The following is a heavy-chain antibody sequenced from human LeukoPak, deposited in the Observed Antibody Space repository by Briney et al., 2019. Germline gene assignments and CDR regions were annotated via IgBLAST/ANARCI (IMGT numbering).Heavy chain of an antibody. D-gene: IGHD6-19*01. V-gene: IGHV3-21*01. J-gene: IGHJ4*02. CDR1: GLTFSSYG. CDR2: ISSSNSYI. CDR3: ARDRPASGWRFGEGSKRPHYFDY. Sequence: PGGSLRLSCAASGLTFSSYGMSWVRQAPGKGLEWVSFISSSNSYIYYGDSVKGRFTISRDNAKNSLYLQMNSLRAEDTAVYFCARDRPASGWRFGEGSKRPHYFDYWGQGTLVTVSS.